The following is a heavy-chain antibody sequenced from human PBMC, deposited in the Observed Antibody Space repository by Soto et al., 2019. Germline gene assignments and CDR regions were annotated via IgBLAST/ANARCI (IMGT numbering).Heavy chain of an antibody. CDR2: IYYSGST. J-gene: IGHJ5*02. V-gene: IGHV4-39*01. Sequence: SETLSLTCTVSGGSISSSSYYWGWIRQPPGKGLEWIGSIYYSGSTYYNPSLKNRVTISVDTSKNQFSLKLSSVTAADTAVYYCARVGVGRWFDPWGQGTLVTVSS. CDR3: ARVGVGRWFDP. D-gene: IGHD1-26*01. CDR1: GGSISSSSYY.